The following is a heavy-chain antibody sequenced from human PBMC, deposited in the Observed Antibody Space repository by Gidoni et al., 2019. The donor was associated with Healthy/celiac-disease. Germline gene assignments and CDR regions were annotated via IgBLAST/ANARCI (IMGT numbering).Heavy chain of an antibody. CDR1: GFTVSSNY. J-gene: IGHJ5*02. CDR2: IYSGGST. Sequence: EVQLVESGGGLVQPGGSLRLSCAASGFTVSSNYMSWVRQAPGKGLEWVSVIYSGGSTYYADSVKGRFTISRDNSKNTLYLQMNSLRAEDTAVYYCASAEYYYDSSGYYAWGQGTLVTVSS. CDR3: ASAEYYYDSSGYYA. D-gene: IGHD3-22*01. V-gene: IGHV3-66*01.